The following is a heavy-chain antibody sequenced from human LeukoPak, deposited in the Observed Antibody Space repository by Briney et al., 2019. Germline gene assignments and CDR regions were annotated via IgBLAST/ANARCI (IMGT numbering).Heavy chain of an antibody. CDR3: ARQSSNDNFPRYFDR. Sequence: SETLSLTCSVSGDPISNSPYFWAWIRQRPGKGLEWIATVSDSGVTYNKPSLKSRVTISVYTSNNQFSLRVTSMTAADTAVYFCARQSSNDNFPRYFDRWGQGTLVTVSS. CDR2: VSDSGVT. CDR1: GDPISNSPYF. V-gene: IGHV4-39*01. J-gene: IGHJ4*02. D-gene: IGHD1-1*01.